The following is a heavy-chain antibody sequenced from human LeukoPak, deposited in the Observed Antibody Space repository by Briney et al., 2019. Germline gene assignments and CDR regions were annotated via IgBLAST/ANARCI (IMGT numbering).Heavy chain of an antibody. Sequence: GGSLRLSCEASGFTFTTYSTTWVRQAPGKGLEWVSIISSGSSAIFSADALKGRFTISRDDAKNLLYLDMNSLRAEDTAVYYCARGHTAVTRHFDFWGQGTLVTVSS. V-gene: IGHV3-21*01. CDR3: ARGHTAVTRHFDF. J-gene: IGHJ4*02. CDR2: ISSGSSAI. CDR1: GFTFTTYS. D-gene: IGHD4-17*01.